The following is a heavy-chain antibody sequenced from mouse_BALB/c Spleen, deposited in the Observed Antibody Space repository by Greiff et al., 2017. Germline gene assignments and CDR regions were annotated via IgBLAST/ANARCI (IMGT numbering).Heavy chain of an antibody. D-gene: IGHD1-1*01. CDR2: ISYDGSN. V-gene: IGHV3-6*02. Sequence: VQLKESGPGLVKPSQSLSLTCSVTGYSITSGYYWNWIRQFPGNKLEWMGYISYDGSNNYNPSLKNRISITRDTSKNQFFLKLNSVTTEDTATYYCASYYGSEAWFAYWGQGTLVTVSA. CDR3: ASYYGSEAWFAY. CDR1: GYSITSGYY. J-gene: IGHJ3*01.